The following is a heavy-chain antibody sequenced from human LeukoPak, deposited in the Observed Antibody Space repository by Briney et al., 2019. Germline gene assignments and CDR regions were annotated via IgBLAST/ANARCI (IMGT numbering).Heavy chain of an antibody. CDR1: GGSISSYY. Sequence: SETLSLTCTVSGGSISSYYWSWIRQPPGKGLEWIGEINHSGSTNYNPSLKSRVTTSVDTSKNQFSLKLSSVTAADTAVYYCARRRCSSTSCYRRSPLDWFDPWGQGTLVTVSS. V-gene: IGHV4-34*01. J-gene: IGHJ5*02. CDR2: INHSGST. D-gene: IGHD2-2*01. CDR3: ARRRCSSTSCYRRSPLDWFDP.